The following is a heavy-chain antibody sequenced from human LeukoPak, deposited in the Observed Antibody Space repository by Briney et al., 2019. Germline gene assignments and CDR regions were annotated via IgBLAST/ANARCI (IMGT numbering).Heavy chain of an antibody. J-gene: IGHJ5*02. V-gene: IGHV3-23*01. CDR1: GFTFSSYA. CDR2: ISGSGGST. Sequence: GSLRLSCAASGFTFSSYAMRWVRQAPGKGLEWVSAISGSGGSTYYADSVKGRFTISRDNSKNTLYLQMNSLRAEDTAVYYCAKGVVPAAIRIWFDPWGQGTLVTVSS. CDR3: AKGVVPAAIRIWFDP. D-gene: IGHD2-2*02.